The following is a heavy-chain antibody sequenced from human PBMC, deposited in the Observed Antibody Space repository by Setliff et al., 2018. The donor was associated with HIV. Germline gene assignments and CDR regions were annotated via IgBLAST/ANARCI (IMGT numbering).Heavy chain of an antibody. CDR3: ARQVVGATYNWFDP. Sequence: SETLSLTCTVSGGSISSYYWSWIRQPPGKGLEWIGYIYYSGSTNYNPSLKSRVTISVDTSKDQFSLKLSSVTAADTAVYYCARQVVGATYNWFDPWGQGTLVTVSS. V-gene: IGHV4-59*08. CDR1: GGSISSYY. CDR2: IYYSGST. J-gene: IGHJ5*02. D-gene: IGHD1-26*01.